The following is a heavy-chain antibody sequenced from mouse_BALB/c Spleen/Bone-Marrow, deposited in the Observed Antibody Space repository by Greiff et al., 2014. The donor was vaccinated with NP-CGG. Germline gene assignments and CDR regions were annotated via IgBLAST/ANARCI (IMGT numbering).Heavy chain of an antibody. J-gene: IGHJ3*01. CDR2: INPYNGGT. CDR3: ARGDYYGSSSFAY. V-gene: IGHV1-18*01. CDR1: GYSFTGYT. D-gene: IGHD1-1*01. Sequence: VQLQQSGPELVKPGASMKISCKASGYSFTGYTMNWVKRSHGKNLERIGLINPYNGGTSYNQKFKGKATLTVDKSSSTAYMELLSLTSEDSAVYYCARGDYYGSSSFAYWGQGTLVTVSA.